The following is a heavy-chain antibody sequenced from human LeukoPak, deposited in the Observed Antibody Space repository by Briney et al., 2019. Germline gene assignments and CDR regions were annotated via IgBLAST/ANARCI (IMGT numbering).Heavy chain of an antibody. CDR1: GGSISSYY. V-gene: IGHV4-4*07. CDR2: IYTSGST. J-gene: IGHJ3*02. Sequence: SETLSLTCSVSGGSISSYYWSWIRQPAGKGLEWIGRIYTSGSTNYNPSLKSRATMSVDTSKNQFSLKLSSVTAADTAVYYCARGLTRDDAFDIWGQGTMVTVSS. D-gene: IGHD2-21*02. CDR3: ARGLTRDDAFDI.